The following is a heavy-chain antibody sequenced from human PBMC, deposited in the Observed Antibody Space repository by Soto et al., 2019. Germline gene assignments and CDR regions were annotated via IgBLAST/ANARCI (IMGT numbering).Heavy chain of an antibody. Sequence: QVHLVQSGAEVKKPGASVKVSCMASGYNFIAQNIHWVRQAPGLGLEWMGKINPNSGGSDSAQESQGRVTVTRDTSISTACMDLTSLKSDDASFYYCARDRHLNSPSAALDLWGQGKMVSVSS. D-gene: IGHD1-7*01. J-gene: IGHJ3*01. CDR3: ARDRHLNSPSAALDL. CDR2: INPNSGGS. CDR1: GYNFIAQN. V-gene: IGHV1-2*02.